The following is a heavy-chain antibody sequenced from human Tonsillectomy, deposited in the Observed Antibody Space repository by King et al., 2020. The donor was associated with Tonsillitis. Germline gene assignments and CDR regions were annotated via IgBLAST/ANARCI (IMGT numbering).Heavy chain of an antibody. CDR1: GFTFSGYA. D-gene: IGHD1-14*01. Sequence: EVQLVESGGTLVQPGGSLRLSCAASGFTFSGYAMNWVRQAPGRGLEGGSSITGSVESRFLAPSLKCRFTVFRDNSKNTRYLQMNGLRAEDTAIYFCAKGAITFRRTWFDPWGQGTLVTVSS. J-gene: IGHJ5*02. CDR2: ITGSVESR. CDR3: AKGAITFRRTWFDP. V-gene: IGHV3-23*04.